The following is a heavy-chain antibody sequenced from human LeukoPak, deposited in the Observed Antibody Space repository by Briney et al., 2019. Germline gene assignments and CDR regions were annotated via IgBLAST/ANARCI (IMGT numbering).Heavy chain of an antibody. V-gene: IGHV4-61*03. CDR3: ARGTYFYETSGYYLFDY. J-gene: IGHJ4*02. CDR2: NGDT. Sequence: NGDTKYNPSLKSRVTVSADTSKNHFSLELSSVTAADTAVYYCARGTYFYETSGYYLFDYWGQGTLVTVSS. D-gene: IGHD3-22*01.